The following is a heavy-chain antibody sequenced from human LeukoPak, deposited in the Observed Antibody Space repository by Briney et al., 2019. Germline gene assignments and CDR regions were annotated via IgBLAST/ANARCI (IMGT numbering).Heavy chain of an antibody. Sequence: SETLSLTCTVSGYSITSSSWWGWIRQPPGKGLEWIGYIYHSGTTYYNPSLQSRVTMSVDTSKNQFSLKLSSVTAVDTAVYYCARKENVYYYFDYWGQGTLVTVSS. J-gene: IGHJ4*02. D-gene: IGHD3-10*01. V-gene: IGHV4-28*01. CDR3: ARKENVYYYFDY. CDR1: GYSITSSSW. CDR2: IYHSGTT.